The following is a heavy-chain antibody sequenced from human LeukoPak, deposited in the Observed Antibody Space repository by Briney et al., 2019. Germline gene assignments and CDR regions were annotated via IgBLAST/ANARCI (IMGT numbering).Heavy chain of an antibody. CDR1: GYSISSGYY. CDR2: VYRTGNA. V-gene: IGHV4-38-2*01. CDR3: ARLRGSYCSSTSCLRQNWFDP. D-gene: IGHD2-2*01. J-gene: IGHJ5*02. Sequence: SETLSLTCSVSGYSISSGYYWGWIRQPPGKGLEWIGVVYRTGNAYYNPSLKSRVTISIDTSKNQFSLNLTSVTAADTAVYYCARLRGSYCSSTSCLRQNWFDPWGQGTLVTVSS.